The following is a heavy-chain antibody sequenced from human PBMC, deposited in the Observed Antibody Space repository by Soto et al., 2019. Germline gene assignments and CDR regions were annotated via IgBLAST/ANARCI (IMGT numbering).Heavy chain of an antibody. J-gene: IGHJ6*02. D-gene: IGHD3-16*02. V-gene: IGHV1-2*02. CDR3: AREGKIDYDYVWGSYRYRRGMDV. CDR1: GYTFTGYY. Sequence: ASVEVSGEASGYTFTGYYMHWVRQAPGQGLEWMGWINPNSGGTNYAQKFQGRVTMTRDTSISTAYMELSRLRSDDTAVYYCAREGKIDYDYVWGSYRYRRGMDVWGQGTTVTVSS. CDR2: INPNSGGT.